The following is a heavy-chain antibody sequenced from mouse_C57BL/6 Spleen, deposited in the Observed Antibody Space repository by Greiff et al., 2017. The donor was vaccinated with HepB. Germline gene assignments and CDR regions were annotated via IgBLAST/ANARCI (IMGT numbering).Heavy chain of an antibody. V-gene: IGHV14-2*01. Sequence: VQLKQPGAELVKPGASVKVSCKASGYTFTSYWMHWVKQRTEQGLEWIGRIDPEDGETKYAPKFQGKATITADTSSNTAYLQLSSLTSEDTAVYYCARDYYGPFDYWGQGTTLTVSS. J-gene: IGHJ2*01. CDR3: ARDYYGPFDY. CDR2: IDPEDGET. D-gene: IGHD1-1*01. CDR1: GYTFTSYW.